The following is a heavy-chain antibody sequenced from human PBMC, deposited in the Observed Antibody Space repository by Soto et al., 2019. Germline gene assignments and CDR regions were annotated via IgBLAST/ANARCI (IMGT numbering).Heavy chain of an antibody. CDR3: AKDRAVVKYYYYYGMDV. J-gene: IGHJ6*02. V-gene: IGHV3-30*18. CDR1: GFTFSSYG. Sequence: XGSLRLSCAASGFTFSSYGMHWVRQAPGKGLEWVAVISYDGSNKYYADSVKGRFTISRDNSKNTLYLQMNSLRAEDTAVYYCAKDRAVVKYYYYYGMDVWGQGTTVTVSS. CDR2: ISYDGSNK. D-gene: IGHD2-21*01.